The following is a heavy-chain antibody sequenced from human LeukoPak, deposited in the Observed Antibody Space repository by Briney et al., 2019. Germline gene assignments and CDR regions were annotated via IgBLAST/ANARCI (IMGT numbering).Heavy chain of an antibody. D-gene: IGHD2-21*02. J-gene: IGHJ4*02. CDR1: GFTFSWYG. V-gene: IGHV3-64D*06. CDR3: VKDLSDRDVDY. CDR2: ISKNGGNT. Sequence: PGGCLRLSCLGSGFTFSWYGMNWVRQAPGRGLEYVSAISKNGGNTYYVDSVKGRFTISGDNSKNTLYLQMNSLRVEDTAVYFCVKDLSDRDVDYWGQGTLVTVSS.